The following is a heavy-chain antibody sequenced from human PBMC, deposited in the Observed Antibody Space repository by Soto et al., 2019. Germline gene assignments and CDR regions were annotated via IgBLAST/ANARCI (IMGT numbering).Heavy chain of an antibody. CDR2: ISYDGSNK. J-gene: IGHJ4*02. V-gene: IGHV3-30-3*01. D-gene: IGHD3-22*01. Sequence: PGGSLRLSCAASGFTFSSYAMHWVRQAPGKGLEWVAVISYDGSNKYYADSVKGRFTISRDNSKNTLYLQMNSLRAEDTAVYYCAADQYYYDSSGYQGIGYWGQGTLVTVSS. CDR1: GFTFSSYA. CDR3: AADQYYYDSSGYQGIGY.